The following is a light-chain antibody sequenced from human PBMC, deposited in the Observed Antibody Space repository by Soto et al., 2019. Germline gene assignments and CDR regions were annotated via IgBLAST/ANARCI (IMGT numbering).Light chain of an antibody. Sequence: DIQLTQSPSFLSASIGDRVTITCRASQDFSNFLAWYQQKPGRAPKHLMYDASTLQSGVPSRFSGSGSGTEFTLTISSLQPEDFATYYCQQLYSFPLTFGGGTKVEIK. CDR3: QQLYSFPLT. V-gene: IGKV1-9*01. J-gene: IGKJ4*01. CDR2: DAS. CDR1: QDFSNF.